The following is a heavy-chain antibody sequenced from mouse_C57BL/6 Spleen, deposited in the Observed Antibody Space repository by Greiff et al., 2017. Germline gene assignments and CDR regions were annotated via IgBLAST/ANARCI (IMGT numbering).Heavy chain of an antibody. D-gene: IGHD1-1*01. J-gene: IGHJ3*01. CDR2: IDPENGDT. CDR3: TTPYYGSSPFAY. CDR1: GFNIKDDY. Sequence: EVQLQESGAELVRPGASVKLSCTASGFNIKDDYMHWVKQRPEQGLEWIGWIDPENGDTEYASKFQGKATITADTSSNPAYLQLSSLTSEDTAVYYCTTPYYGSSPFAYWGQGTLVTVSA. V-gene: IGHV14-4*01.